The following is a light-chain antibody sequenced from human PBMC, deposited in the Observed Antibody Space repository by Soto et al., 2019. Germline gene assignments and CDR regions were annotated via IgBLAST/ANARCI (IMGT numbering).Light chain of an antibody. J-gene: IGKJ1*01. CDR1: QVISTS. CDR3: KQYYSYPRT. Sequence: DIQLTQSPSFLSPSIGESVTITCRASQVISTSLAWYQQKPGKAPKLLIYAAYTLQSGVQSRFSGSGSGTDFTLTISCLQSEDFATYYCKQYYSYPRTFGQGTKVDIK. V-gene: IGKV1-9*01. CDR2: AAY.